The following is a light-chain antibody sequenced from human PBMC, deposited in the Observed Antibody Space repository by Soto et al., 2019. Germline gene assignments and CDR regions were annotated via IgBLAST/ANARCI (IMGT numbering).Light chain of an antibody. V-gene: IGKV1-5*03. CDR2: KAS. J-gene: IGKJ3*01. Sequence: DIPMTQSPSTLSASVGDRVTITCRASQSISSWLAWYQQKPGKAPKLLIYKASSLESGVPSRFSGSGSGTEFTLTISSLQPDDFATYYCQQYTARFTFGPGTKVDIK. CDR3: QQYTARFT. CDR1: QSISSW.